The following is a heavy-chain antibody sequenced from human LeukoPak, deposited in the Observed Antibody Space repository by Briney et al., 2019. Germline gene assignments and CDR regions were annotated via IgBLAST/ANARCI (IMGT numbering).Heavy chain of an antibody. CDR2: MNPNSGNT. J-gene: IGHJ5*02. V-gene: IGHV1-8*01. CDR3: ARGVGTDYYGSGSYYNA. Sequence: ASVKVSCKASGYTFTSYDINWVRQATGQGLEWTGWMNPNSGNTGYAQKFQGRVTMTRNTSISTAYMELSSLRSEDTAVYYCARGVGTDYYGSGSYYNAWGQGTLVTVSS. D-gene: IGHD3-10*01. CDR1: GYTFTSYD.